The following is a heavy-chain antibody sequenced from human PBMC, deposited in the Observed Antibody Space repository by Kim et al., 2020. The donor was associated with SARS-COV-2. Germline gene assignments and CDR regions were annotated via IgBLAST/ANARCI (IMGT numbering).Heavy chain of an antibody. D-gene: IGHD5-12*01. V-gene: IGHV1-69*04. J-gene: IGHJ4*02. CDR3: ARGGGYSGYDSVNY. Sequence: AQKFQGRVTITADKSTSTAYMELSSLRSEDTAVYYCARGGGYSGYDSVNYWGQGTLVTVSS.